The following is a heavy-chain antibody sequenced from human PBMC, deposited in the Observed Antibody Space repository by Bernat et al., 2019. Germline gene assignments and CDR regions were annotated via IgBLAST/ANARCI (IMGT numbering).Heavy chain of an antibody. CDR2: ISSSGSDI. J-gene: IGHJ4*02. D-gene: IGHD2-8*01. CDR1: VFTFSSSE. CDR3: TKRGVPDY. V-gene: IGHV3-48*03. Sequence: EVHLVESGGGLVQPGGSLRLSCTASVFTFSSSEMNWVRQPPGKGLEWVSYISSSGSDIYYADSVRGRFTISRDNAKSSLYLQMNSLRAEDTAVYYCTKRGVPDYWGQGTLVTVSS.